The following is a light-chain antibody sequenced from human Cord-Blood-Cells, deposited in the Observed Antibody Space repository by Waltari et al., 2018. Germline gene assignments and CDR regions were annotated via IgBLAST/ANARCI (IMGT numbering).Light chain of an antibody. CDR2: DAS. CDR3: QQYNSYPWT. CDR1: QGISSL. V-gene: IGKV1-5*01. J-gene: IGKJ1*01. Sequence: IQMTQSPPTLHASVGARVTITCRASQGISSLLAWYQQKPGKAPKLLIYDASSLESGVPSRFSGSGSGTEFTLTISSLQPDDFATYYCQQYNSYPWTFGQGTKVEIK.